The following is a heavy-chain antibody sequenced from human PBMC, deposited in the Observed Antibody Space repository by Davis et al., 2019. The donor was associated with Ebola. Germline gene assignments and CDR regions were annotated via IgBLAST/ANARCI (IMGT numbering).Heavy chain of an antibody. J-gene: IGHJ3*02. D-gene: IGHD5-12*01. Sequence: PGGSLRLSCAASGFTFSSYSMNWVRQAPGKGLEWVSSISSSSSYIYYADSVKGRFTISRDNAKNSLYLQMNSLRAEDTAVYYCARPRIQWLRLGVGDAFDIWGQGTMVTVSS. CDR3: ARPRIQWLRLGVGDAFDI. CDR2: ISSSSSYI. V-gene: IGHV3-21*01. CDR1: GFTFSSYS.